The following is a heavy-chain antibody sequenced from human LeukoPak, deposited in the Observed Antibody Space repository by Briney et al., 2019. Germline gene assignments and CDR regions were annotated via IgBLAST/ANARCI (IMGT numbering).Heavy chain of an antibody. CDR2: IYYSGTT. D-gene: IGHD6-13*01. J-gene: IGHJ4*02. CDR1: GGSISSYY. CDR3: ARGVYIAAAQYGY. Sequence: SETLSLTCTVSGGSISSYYWSWIRQPPGKGLEWIGYIYYSGTTNYNPSLKSRVTISVDTSKNQFSLKLSSATAADTAVYYCARGVYIAAAQYGYWGQGTLVTVSS. V-gene: IGHV4-59*01.